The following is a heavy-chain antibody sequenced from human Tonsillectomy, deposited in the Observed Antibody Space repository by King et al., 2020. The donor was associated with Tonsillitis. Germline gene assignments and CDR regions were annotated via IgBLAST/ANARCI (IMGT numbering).Heavy chain of an antibody. CDR1: GYSFTSYW. Sequence: QLVQSGAEVKKPGASLKISCKGSGYSFTSYWIGWVRQMPGKGLEWMGIIYPGDSDTRYSPSFQGQVTISADKSISTAYLQWSSLKASDTAMYYCARRPYYDYVLGSYRFLTLDAFDICGQGTMVTVSS. J-gene: IGHJ3*02. V-gene: IGHV5-51*01. D-gene: IGHD3-16*02. CDR2: IYPGDSDT. CDR3: ARRPYYDYVLGSYRFLTLDAFDI.